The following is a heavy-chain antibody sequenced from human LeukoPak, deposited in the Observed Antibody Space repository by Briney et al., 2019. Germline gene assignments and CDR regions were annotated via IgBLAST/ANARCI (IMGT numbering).Heavy chain of an antibody. D-gene: IGHD1-1*01. V-gene: IGHV3-21*01. Sequence: TGGSLRLSCAASGFTFSTYSFNWVRQAPGKGLEWVSSISSSFIYIYYADSVRGRFTISRDNAKNSLYLQIDSLRAEDTAVYYCARGGQGNWPTPFDYWGQGTLVTVSS. CDR3: ARGGQGNWPTPFDY. CDR1: GFTFSTYS. J-gene: IGHJ4*02. CDR2: ISSSFIYI.